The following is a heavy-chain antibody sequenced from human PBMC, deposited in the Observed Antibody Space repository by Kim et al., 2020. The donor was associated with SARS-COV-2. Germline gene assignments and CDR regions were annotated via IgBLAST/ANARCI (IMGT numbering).Heavy chain of an antibody. V-gene: IGHV4-34*01. J-gene: IGHJ3*02. Sequence: SETLSLTCAAYGGSISGNYWSWIRQPPGKGLEWIGEINHSGSTNYNPSLKSRVTISVDTSKNQFSLKLSSVTAADTAVYYCARGADGYNPLDAFDIWGQGTMVTVSS. CDR3: ARGADGYNPLDAFDI. CDR1: GGSISGNY. D-gene: IGHD5-12*01. CDR2: INHSGST.